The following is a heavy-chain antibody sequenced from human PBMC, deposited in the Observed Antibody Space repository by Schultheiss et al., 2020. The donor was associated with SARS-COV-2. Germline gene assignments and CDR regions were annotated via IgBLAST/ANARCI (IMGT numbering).Heavy chain of an antibody. V-gene: IGHV2-26*01. CDR2: IFSNDEK. J-gene: IGHJ6*03. CDR3: ARIPFSGSYLPGYYYYMDV. CDR1: GFSLSTSGVG. Sequence: SGPTLVKPTQTLTLTCTFSGFSLSTSGVGVGWIRQPPGKALEWLAHIFSNDEKSYSTSLKSRLTISKDTSKSQVVLTMTNMDPVDTATYYCARIPFSGSYLPGYYYYMDVWGKGTTVTVSS. D-gene: IGHD1-26*01.